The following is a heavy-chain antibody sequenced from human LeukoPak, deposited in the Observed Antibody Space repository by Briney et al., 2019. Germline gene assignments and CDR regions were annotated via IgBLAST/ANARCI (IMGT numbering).Heavy chain of an antibody. Sequence: SVKVSCKASGGTFSSYAISWVRQAPGQGLEWMGEIIPIFGTANYAQKFQGRVTITTDESTSTAYMELNSLRAEDTAVYYCARDSMGSNYNYYYYIDVWGKGTTVTVSS. CDR1: GGTFSSYA. J-gene: IGHJ6*03. V-gene: IGHV1-69*05. CDR3: ARDSMGSNYNYYYYIDV. D-gene: IGHD4-11*01. CDR2: IIPIFGTA.